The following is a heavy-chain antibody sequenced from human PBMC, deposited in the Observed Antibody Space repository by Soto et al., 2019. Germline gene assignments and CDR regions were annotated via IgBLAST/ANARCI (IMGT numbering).Heavy chain of an antibody. J-gene: IGHJ4*02. D-gene: IGHD3-9*01. V-gene: IGHV3-74*01. CDR3: AREYYGVLTGYYNDF. CDR2: ISSDGSTT. Sequence: EVQLVESGGDLVQSGGSLGLSCAASGFSFRSYWMHWVRQAPGKGVVWVARISSDGSTTTYADSASGRFIISRDNDANILYLQMSSLRAEDTAVYYCAREYYGVLTGYYNDFWGQGTLVTVSS. CDR1: GFSFRSYW.